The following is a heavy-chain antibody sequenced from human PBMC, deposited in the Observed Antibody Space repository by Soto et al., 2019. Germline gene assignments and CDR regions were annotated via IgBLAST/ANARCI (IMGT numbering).Heavy chain of an antibody. CDR2: ISAYNGNT. J-gene: IGHJ6*02. V-gene: IGHV1-18*01. CDR1: GYTFTSYG. CDR3: ARDLNDFWSGYLIDNYYYYGMDV. D-gene: IGHD3-3*01. Sequence: ASVKVSCKASGYTFTSYGISWVRQAPGQGLEWMGWISAYNGNTNYAQKLQGRVTMTTDTSTSTAYMQLRSLRSDDTAVYYCARDLNDFWSGYLIDNYYYYGMDVWGQGTTVTVSS.